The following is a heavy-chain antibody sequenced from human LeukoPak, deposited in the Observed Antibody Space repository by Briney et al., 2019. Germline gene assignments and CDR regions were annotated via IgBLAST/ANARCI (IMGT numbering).Heavy chain of an antibody. CDR3: ASPIKTYSSGWYETYYFDY. Sequence: ASVKVSCKASGYTFTSCGINWVRQAPGQGLEWMGWISAYNGNTNYAQKLQGRVTMTTDTSTSTAYMELRSLRSDDTAVYYCASPIKTYSSGWYETYYFDYWGQGTLVTVSS. J-gene: IGHJ4*02. V-gene: IGHV1-18*01. CDR1: GYTFTSCG. D-gene: IGHD6-19*01. CDR2: ISAYNGNT.